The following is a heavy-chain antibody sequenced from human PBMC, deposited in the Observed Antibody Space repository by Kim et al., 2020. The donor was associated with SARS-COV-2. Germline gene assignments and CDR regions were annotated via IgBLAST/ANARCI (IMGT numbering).Heavy chain of an antibody. D-gene: IGHD3-3*01. CDR1: GGSISSYY. Sequence: SETLSLTCTVSGGSISSYYWSWIRQPPGKGLEWIGYIYYSGSTNYNPSLKSRVTISVDTSKNQFSLKLSSVTAADTAVYYCARSHYDFWSGYSNFFAFDIWGQGTMVTVSS. CDR2: IYYSGST. V-gene: IGHV4-59*13. CDR3: ARSHYDFWSGYSNFFAFDI. J-gene: IGHJ3*02.